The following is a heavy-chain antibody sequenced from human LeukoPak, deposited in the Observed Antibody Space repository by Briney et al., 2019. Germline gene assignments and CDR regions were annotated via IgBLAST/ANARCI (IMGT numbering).Heavy chain of an antibody. D-gene: IGHD3-9*01. CDR3: ARRGASYDILTGYSYDYYYYMGV. V-gene: IGHV4-34*01. Sequence: SETLSLTCAVYGGSFSGYYWSWIRQPPGKGLEWIGEINHSGSTNYNPSLKSRVTISVDTSKNQFSLKLSSVTAADTAVYYCARRGASYDILTGYSYDYYYYMGVWGKGTTVTISS. J-gene: IGHJ6*03. CDR2: INHSGST. CDR1: GGSFSGYY.